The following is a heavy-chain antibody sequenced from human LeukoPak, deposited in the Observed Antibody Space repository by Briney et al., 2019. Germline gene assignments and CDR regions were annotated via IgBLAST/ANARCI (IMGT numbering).Heavy chain of an antibody. CDR2: IRSKIYGGTP. CDR3: TRDQTPYY. J-gene: IGHJ4*02. CDR1: GFTFGDYA. Sequence: GGSLRLSCTASGFTFGDYAMTWVRQAPGKGLEWVGFIRSKIYGGTPEYAASVKGRFTISRDDSKGIAYLQMDSLKTEDTAVYYCTRDQTPYYWGQGTLVTASS. V-gene: IGHV3-49*04.